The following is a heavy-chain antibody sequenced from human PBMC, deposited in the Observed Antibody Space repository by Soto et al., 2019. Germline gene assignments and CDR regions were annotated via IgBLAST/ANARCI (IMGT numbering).Heavy chain of an antibody. CDR1: GYTFTSYG. D-gene: IGHD2-8*01. J-gene: IGHJ6*02. CDR3: ARGGKHCTNVVCSFYGMDV. Sequence: ASVKVSGKASGYTFTSYGISWVRQAPGQVLECMGWISGYNGNANXXXKFHGRVXXTTDTATSTAXMELRXLRCDDTAVYYCARGGKHCTNVVCSFYGMDVXXQ. V-gene: IGHV1-18*01. CDR2: ISGYNGNA.